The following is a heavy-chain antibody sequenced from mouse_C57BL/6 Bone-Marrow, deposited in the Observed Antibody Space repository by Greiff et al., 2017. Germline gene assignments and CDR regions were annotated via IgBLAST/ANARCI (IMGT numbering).Heavy chain of an antibody. J-gene: IGHJ3*01. Sequence: QVQLQQPGAELVKPGASVKLSCKASGYTFTSYWMQWVKQRPGQGLEWIGAIDPSDSYTNYNQKFKGKATLTVDTSSSTAYMQLSSLTSADSAVYYCARDGYYAWFAYWGQGTLVTVSA. CDR2: IDPSDSYT. V-gene: IGHV1-50*01. D-gene: IGHD2-3*01. CDR3: ARDGYYAWFAY. CDR1: GYTFTSYW.